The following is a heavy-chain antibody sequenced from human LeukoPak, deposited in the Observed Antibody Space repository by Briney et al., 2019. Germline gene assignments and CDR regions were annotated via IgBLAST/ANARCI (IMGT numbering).Heavy chain of an antibody. V-gene: IGHV4-59*01. CDR2: IYYSGST. J-gene: IGHJ2*01. D-gene: IGHD3-22*01. Sequence: PSETLSLTCTVSGGSISSYYWSWIWQPPGKGLEWIGYIYYSGSTNYNPSLKSRVTISVDTSKNQFSLKLSSVTAADTAVYYCARKDYYYDSSGYSRVPYWYFDLWGRGTLVTVSS. CDR3: ARKDYYYDSSGYSRVPYWYFDL. CDR1: GGSISSYY.